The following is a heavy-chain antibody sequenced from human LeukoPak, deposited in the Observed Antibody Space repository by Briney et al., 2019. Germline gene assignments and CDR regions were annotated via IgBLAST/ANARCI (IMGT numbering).Heavy chain of an antibody. CDR2: ISSNGGST. Sequence: GGSLRLSCAASGFTFSNYAMHWVRQAPGKGLEYVSVISSNGGSTYFANSVKGRFTISRENSKNTLYLQMGSLRAEDMAVYYCARGGVVIERATSIDCWGQGTLVTVSS. J-gene: IGHJ4*02. D-gene: IGHD1-26*01. CDR3: ARGGVVIERATSIDC. V-gene: IGHV3-64*01. CDR1: GFTFSNYA.